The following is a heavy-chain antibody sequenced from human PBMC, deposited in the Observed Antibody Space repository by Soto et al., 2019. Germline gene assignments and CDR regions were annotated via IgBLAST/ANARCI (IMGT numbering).Heavy chain of an antibody. CDR2: INHSGST. CDR1: GGSFSGYY. V-gene: IGHV4-34*01. D-gene: IGHD5-18*01. Sequence: QVQLQQWGAGLLKPSETLSLTCAVYGGSFSGYYWSWIRQPPGKGLEWIGEINHSGSTNYNPSLKSRVTLSVDTSKNQFSVTLSSVTAADTAVYYCARGGRIQLWSFDYWGQGTLVTVSS. CDR3: ARGGRIQLWSFDY. J-gene: IGHJ4*02.